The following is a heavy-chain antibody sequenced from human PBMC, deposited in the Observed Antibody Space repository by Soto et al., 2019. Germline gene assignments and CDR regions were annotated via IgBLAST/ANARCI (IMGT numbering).Heavy chain of an antibody. D-gene: IGHD3-3*01. CDR2: INHSGST. Sequence: SETLSLTCAVYGGSFSGYYWSWIRQPPGKGLEWIGEINHSGSTNYNPSLKSRVTISVDTSKNQFSLKLSSVTAADTAVYYCGRGIIYDFWSGYYTGSGDYYYYYYMDVWGKGTTVTVSS. V-gene: IGHV4-34*01. CDR1: GGSFSGYY. J-gene: IGHJ6*03. CDR3: GRGIIYDFWSGYYTGSGDYYYYYYMDV.